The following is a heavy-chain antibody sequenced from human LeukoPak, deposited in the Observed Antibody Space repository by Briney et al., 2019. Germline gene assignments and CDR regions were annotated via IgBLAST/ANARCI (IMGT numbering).Heavy chain of an antibody. J-gene: IGHJ4*02. CDR3: ARRASSGTFFDY. CDR2: VFHSGSV. D-gene: IGHD1-1*01. CDR1: GDPMSGYY. V-gene: IGHV4-59*08. Sequence: SETLSLTCTVSGDPMSGYYWTWIRQSPGKTQEWIGYVFHSGSVNYSPSFKSRLTISVDTSNKQFSLKLRSVTTTDTAIYYCARRASSGTFFDYWGQGALVTVSS.